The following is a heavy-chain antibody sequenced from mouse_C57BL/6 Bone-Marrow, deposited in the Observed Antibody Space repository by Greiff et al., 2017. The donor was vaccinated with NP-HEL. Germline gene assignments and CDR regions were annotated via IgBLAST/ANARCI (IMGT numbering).Heavy chain of an antibody. CDR3: ARTFLRYGSLFDY. CDR1: GYTFTSYV. V-gene: IGHV1-14*01. J-gene: IGHJ2*01. Sequence: VQLQQSGPELVKPGASVKMSCKASGYTFTSYVMHWVKQKPGQGLEWIGYIYPYNDGTKYNEKFKGKATLTSDKSSSTAYMELSSLTSEDSAVYYCARTFLRYGSLFDYWGQGTTLTVSS. D-gene: IGHD1-1*01. CDR2: IYPYNDGT.